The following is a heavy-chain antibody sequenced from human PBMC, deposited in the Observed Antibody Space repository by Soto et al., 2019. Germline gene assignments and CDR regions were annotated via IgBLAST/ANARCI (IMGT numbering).Heavy chain of an antibody. Sequence: SGPTLVNPTQTLTLTCTFSGFSLSTSGVGVGWIRQPPGKALEWLALIYWDDDKRYSPSLKSRLTITKDTSKNQVVLTMTNMDPVDTATYYCAHSSGYDALTYSSSWSYFDYWGQGTLVTVSS. J-gene: IGHJ4*02. CDR1: GFSLSTSGVG. D-gene: IGHD6-13*01. CDR2: IYWDDDK. V-gene: IGHV2-5*02. CDR3: AHSSGYDALTYSSSWSYFDY.